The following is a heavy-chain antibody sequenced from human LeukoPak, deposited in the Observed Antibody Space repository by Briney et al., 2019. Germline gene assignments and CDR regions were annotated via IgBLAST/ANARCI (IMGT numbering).Heavy chain of an antibody. J-gene: IGHJ4*02. D-gene: IGHD4-17*01. CDR3: AKSTMTRGFTYSDY. CDR1: GLTFSSYA. Sequence: GGSLRLSCAASGLTFSSYAMSWVRQAPGKGLEWVSAISGSGGSTYYADSVKGRFTISRDNSKNTLSLQINSLRAKDTAVYFCAKSTMTRGFTYSDYWGQGTLVTVSS. CDR2: ISGSGGST. V-gene: IGHV3-23*01.